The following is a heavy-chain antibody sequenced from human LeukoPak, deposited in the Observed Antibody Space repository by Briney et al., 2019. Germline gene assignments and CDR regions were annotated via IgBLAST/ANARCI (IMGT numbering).Heavy chain of an antibody. Sequence: GGSLRLSCAASGFTFSSYAMHWVRQAPGKGLEWVANIKQDGSEKYCVDSVKGRFTISRDNAKNSLYLQMNSLRAEDTAVYYCVRDLGCSTTSCYSSWFDPWGQGTLVTVSS. CDR1: GFTFSSYA. D-gene: IGHD2-2*01. J-gene: IGHJ5*02. CDR3: VRDLGCSTTSCYSSWFDP. CDR2: IKQDGSEK. V-gene: IGHV3-7*01.